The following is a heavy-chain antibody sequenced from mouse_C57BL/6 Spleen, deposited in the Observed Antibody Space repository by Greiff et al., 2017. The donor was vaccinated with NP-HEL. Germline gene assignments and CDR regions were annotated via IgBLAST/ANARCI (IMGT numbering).Heavy chain of an antibody. CDR1: GYTFTDYE. J-gene: IGHJ3*01. CDR3: TRGYSNYLAWFAY. CDR2: IDPETGGT. Sequence: VQLQQSGAELVRPGASMTLSCKASGYTFTDYEMHWVKQTPVHGLEWIGAIDPETGGTAYNQKFKGKAILTADKSSSTAYMELRSLTSEDSAVYYCTRGYSNYLAWFAYWGQGTLVTVSA. V-gene: IGHV1-15*01. D-gene: IGHD2-5*01.